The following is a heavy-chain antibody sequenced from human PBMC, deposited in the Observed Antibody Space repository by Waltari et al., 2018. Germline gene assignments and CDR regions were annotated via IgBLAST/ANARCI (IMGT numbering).Heavy chain of an antibody. Sequence: EVQLVESGGGLVQPGGSLRLSCAASGFTFSSYWMHWVRHAPGKGLVWVSRINTDGSSTSYADSVKGRFTISRDNAKNTLYLQMNSLRAEDTAVYYCARDCSSTSCYGDAFDIWGQGTMVTVSS. CDR1: GFTFSSYW. J-gene: IGHJ3*02. CDR3: ARDCSSTSCYGDAFDI. D-gene: IGHD2-2*01. V-gene: IGHV3-74*01. CDR2: INTDGSST.